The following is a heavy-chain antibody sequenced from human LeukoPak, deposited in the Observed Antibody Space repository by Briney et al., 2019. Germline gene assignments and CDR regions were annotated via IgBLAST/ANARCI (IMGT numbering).Heavy chain of an antibody. V-gene: IGHV3-30-3*01. CDR3: ARTAMVTYYFDY. CDR2: ISNDGSNK. D-gene: IGHD5-18*01. J-gene: IGHJ4*02. CDR1: GFTFSSYA. Sequence: PGGSLRLSCAASGFTFSSYAMHWVRQAPGKGLEWVAVISNDGSNKYYADSVKGRFTISRDNSKNTLYLQMNSLRAEDTAVYYCARTAMVTYYFDYWGQGTLVTVSS.